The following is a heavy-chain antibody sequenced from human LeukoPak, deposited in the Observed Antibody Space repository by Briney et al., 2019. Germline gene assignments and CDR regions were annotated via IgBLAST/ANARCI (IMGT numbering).Heavy chain of an antibody. D-gene: IGHD1-26*01. V-gene: IGHV4-59*01. Sequence: SETLSLTCTVSGGSLSSYYWSSLRQPPGKGLEWIGHIYYSGSTNYNTSLKSRVTISVDTSKNQFSLKLSSVTAADTAVYYCARDELLDAFDIWGQGTMVTVSS. CDR2: IYYSGST. CDR1: GGSLSSYY. J-gene: IGHJ3*02. CDR3: ARDELLDAFDI.